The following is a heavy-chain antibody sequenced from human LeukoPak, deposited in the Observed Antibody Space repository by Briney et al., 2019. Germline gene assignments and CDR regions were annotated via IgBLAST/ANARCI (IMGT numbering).Heavy chain of an antibody. CDR1: GFIFSDYY. CDR3: ARVGSIATAGTPDY. Sequence: GGSLRLSCAASGFIFSDYYMTWIRQAPGKGLEWLSYISGSGSDTNYADSVKGRFTTSRDNAKNSLYLQMNSLKAEDTAVYYCARVGSIATAGTPDYWGQGTLVTVSS. CDR2: ISGSGSDT. D-gene: IGHD6-13*01. J-gene: IGHJ4*02. V-gene: IGHV3-11*06.